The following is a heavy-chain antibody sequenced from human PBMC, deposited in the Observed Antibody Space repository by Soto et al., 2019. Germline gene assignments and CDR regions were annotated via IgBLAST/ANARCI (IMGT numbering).Heavy chain of an antibody. Sequence: QVQLQESGPGLVKPSQTLSLTCTVSGGSISNGDYYWGWIRPPPGQGLEWIGNIYHSGSTFYYPSLKSRVIISVDTSKNQFALKLSSVTAADTAVYYCARYSGSCFHFDYWGPGTLVTVSS. CDR3: ARYSGSCFHFDY. J-gene: IGHJ4*02. CDR2: IYHSGST. D-gene: IGHD1-26*01. V-gene: IGHV4-30-4*08. CDR1: GGSISNGDYY.